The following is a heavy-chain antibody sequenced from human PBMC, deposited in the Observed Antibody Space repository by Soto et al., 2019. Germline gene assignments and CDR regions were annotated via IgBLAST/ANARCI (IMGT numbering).Heavy chain of an antibody. CDR3: ARDDTGTALRGLYYYYGMDV. CDR1: GYTFTSYG. J-gene: IGHJ6*02. V-gene: IGHV1-18*04. CDR2: ISAYNGNT. D-gene: IGHD1-1*01. Sequence: QVQLVQSGAEVKKPGASVKVSCKASGYTFTSYGISWVRQAPGQGLEWMGWISAYNGNTNYAQKLQGRVTMTTDTYTSTAYMELRSLRSDDTAVYYCARDDTGTALRGLYYYYGMDVWGQGTTVTVSS.